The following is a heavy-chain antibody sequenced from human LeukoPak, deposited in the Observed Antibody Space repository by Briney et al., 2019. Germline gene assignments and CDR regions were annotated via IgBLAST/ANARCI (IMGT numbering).Heavy chain of an antibody. V-gene: IGHV3-23*01. J-gene: IGHJ4*02. Sequence: QSGGSLRLSCAASGFTFSSYAMNWVRQAPGKGLEWVSAISASGGSTYYADSVRGRFTLSRDNSKNTLYLQMNSLRDEDTAIYYCAIIVESTTTGWGQGTLVTVSS. CDR1: GFTFSSYA. D-gene: IGHD2/OR15-2a*01. CDR3: AIIVESTTTG. CDR2: ISASGGST.